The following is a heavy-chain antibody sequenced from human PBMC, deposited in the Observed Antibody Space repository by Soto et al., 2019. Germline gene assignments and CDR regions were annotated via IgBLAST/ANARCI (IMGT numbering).Heavy chain of an antibody. Sequence: EVQLVESGGGLVQPGGSLRLSCAASGFTFGTYGMNWVRQAPGKGLEWVSGISGGGGSTYYADSVKGRFTISRDPYKNTQFLEMNSLSAADTAVYSCTKGFIVVVTVLRPDDAFDAWGQGTLVTVSS. CDR2: ISGGGGST. CDR1: GFTFGTYG. D-gene: IGHD2-21*02. V-gene: IGHV3-23*04. CDR3: TKGFIVVVTVLRPDDAFDA. J-gene: IGHJ5*01.